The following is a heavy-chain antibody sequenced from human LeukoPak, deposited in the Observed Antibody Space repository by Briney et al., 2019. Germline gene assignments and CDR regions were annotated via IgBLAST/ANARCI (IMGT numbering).Heavy chain of an antibody. V-gene: IGHV3-23*01. CDR2: ISGSGGST. CDR3: ASGGSYLPLAWYYYYYMDV. J-gene: IGHJ6*03. CDR1: GFTFSSYG. Sequence: HPGGSLRLSCAASGFTFSSYGMSWVRQAPGKGLEWVSAISGSGGSTYYADSVKGRFTISRDNSKNTLYLQMNSLRAEDTAVYYCASGGSYLPLAWYYYYYMDVWGKGTTVTISS. D-gene: IGHD1-26*01.